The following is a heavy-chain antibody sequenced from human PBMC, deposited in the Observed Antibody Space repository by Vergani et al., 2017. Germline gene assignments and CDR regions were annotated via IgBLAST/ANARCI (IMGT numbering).Heavy chain of an antibody. CDR2: ISASGNA. D-gene: IGHD2-15*01. CDR3: ARRSGGYYSGGKVHPLRTAFDV. CDR1: GGSISAGDYF. J-gene: IGHJ3*01. V-gene: IGHV4-61*02. Sequence: QVQLQASGPERVKPSQTLSLTCTMSGGSISAGDYFWSWIRQPAGKGLEWLGHISASGNASHSPSLKTRVSMSVDTSKNQFSLTVTSVTAADTAIYFCARRSGGYYSGGKVHPLRTAFDVWGHGTVVTVSS.